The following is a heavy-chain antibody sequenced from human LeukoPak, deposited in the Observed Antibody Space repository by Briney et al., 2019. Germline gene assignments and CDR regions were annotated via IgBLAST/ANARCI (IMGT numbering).Heavy chain of an antibody. Sequence: SETLSLTCTVSGGSISSYYWSWIRQPPGKGLEWIGYIYYSGSTNYNPSLKSRVTISVDTSKNQFSLKLSSVTAADTAVYYCAGKVPGGSFDYWGQGTLVTVSS. D-gene: IGHD3-10*01. V-gene: IGHV4-59*01. J-gene: IGHJ4*02. CDR3: AGKVPGGSFDY. CDR1: GGSISSYY. CDR2: IYYSGST.